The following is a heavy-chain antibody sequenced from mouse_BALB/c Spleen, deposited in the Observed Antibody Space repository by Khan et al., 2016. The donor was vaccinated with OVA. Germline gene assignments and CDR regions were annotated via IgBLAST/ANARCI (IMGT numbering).Heavy chain of an antibody. V-gene: IGHV1-80*01. J-gene: IGHJ3*01. CDR1: GYAFSNSW. CDR3: ARSGYDYFAY. Sequence: VQLQQSGAELVRPGSSVKISCKASGYAFSNSWMNWVKQRPGQGLEWIGQIYPGDGDTSFNGKFRGKATLTADKSSSTAYMQLSSLTSEDSAVYFCARSGYDYFAYWGQGTLVTVSA. D-gene: IGHD2-14*01. CDR2: IYPGDGDT.